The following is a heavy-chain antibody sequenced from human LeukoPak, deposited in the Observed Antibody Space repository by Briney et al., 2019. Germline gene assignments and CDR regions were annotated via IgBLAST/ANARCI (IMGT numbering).Heavy chain of an antibody. J-gene: IGHJ4*02. CDR1: GGSFSGYY. D-gene: IGHD6-19*01. Sequence: SETLSLTCAVYGGSFSGYYWSWIRQPPGKGLEWIGEINHSGSTNYNPSLKSRVTISVDTSKNQFSLKLSSVTAADTAVYYCAREAVAGKVLDYWGQGTLATVSS. CDR3: AREAVAGKVLDY. CDR2: INHSGST. V-gene: IGHV4-34*01.